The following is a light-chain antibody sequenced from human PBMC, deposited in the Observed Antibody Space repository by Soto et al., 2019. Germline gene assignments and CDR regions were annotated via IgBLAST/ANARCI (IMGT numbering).Light chain of an antibody. CDR1: QSVSSSY. CDR3: QKYGSSPLT. V-gene: IGKV3-20*01. J-gene: IGKJ4*01. CDR2: GAS. Sequence: EIVLTQSPGTLSLSPGEIAILSCRASQSVSSSYLAWYQQKPGQPPRLLIYGASSRATGIPDRFSGSGSGTDFTLTISRLEPEDFAVYYCQKYGSSPLTFGGGTKVDSK.